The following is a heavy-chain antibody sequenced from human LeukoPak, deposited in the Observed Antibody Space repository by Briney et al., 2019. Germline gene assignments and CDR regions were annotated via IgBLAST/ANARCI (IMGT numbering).Heavy chain of an antibody. D-gene: IGHD3-22*01. V-gene: IGHV3-23*01. Sequence: PGGSLRLSCAASGFTFSSYAMSWVRQAPGKGLEWVSAISGSGGSTYYADSVKGRFTISRDNSKNTLYLQMNSLRAEDTAVYYCARAPYDSSGYFYWYFDLWGRGTLVTVSS. J-gene: IGHJ2*01. CDR1: GFTFSSYA. CDR3: ARAPYDSSGYFYWYFDL. CDR2: ISGSGGST.